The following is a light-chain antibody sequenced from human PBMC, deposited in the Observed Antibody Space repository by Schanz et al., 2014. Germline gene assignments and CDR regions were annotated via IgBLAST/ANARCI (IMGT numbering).Light chain of an antibody. CDR1: SSDVGGYNY. J-gene: IGLJ1*01. Sequence: QSVLTQPPSASGSPGQSVTISCTGTSSDVGGYNYVSWYQQHPGKAPKLMIYDVSNRPSGVSNRFSGSKSGNTASLTISGLQAEDEADYYCSSYGGKSGVFGTGTKLTVL. CDR2: DVS. CDR3: SSYGGKSGV. V-gene: IGLV2-8*01.